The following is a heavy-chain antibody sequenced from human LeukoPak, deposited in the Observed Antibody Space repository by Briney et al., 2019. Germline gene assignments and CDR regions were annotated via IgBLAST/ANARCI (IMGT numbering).Heavy chain of an antibody. J-gene: IGHJ4*02. CDR3: AFSSYYDFWSGYYFDY. CDR1: GFTFSSSA. D-gene: IGHD3-3*01. V-gene: IGHV3-23*01. Sequence: PGGSLRLSCAASGFTFSSSAMSWVRQVPGKGLEWVSGISASGGSTSYADSVRGRSTISRDNSKNTLYVQMNSLRDEDTAVYYCAFSSYYDFWSGYYFDYWGQGTLVTVSS. CDR2: ISASGGST.